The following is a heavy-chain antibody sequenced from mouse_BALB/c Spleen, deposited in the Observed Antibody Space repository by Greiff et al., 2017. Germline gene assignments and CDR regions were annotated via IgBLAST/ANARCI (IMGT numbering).Heavy chain of an antibody. J-gene: IGHJ2*01. CDR2: ISSGGST. Sequence: EVQGVESGGGLVKPGGSLKLSCAASGFTFSSYAMSWVRQTPEKRLEWVASISSGGSTYYPDSVKGRFTISRDNARNILYLQMSSLRSEDTAMYYYSRGGGITYYFDYWGQGTTLTVSS. D-gene: IGHD1-1*01. CDR3: SRGGGITYYFDY. V-gene: IGHV5-6-5*01. CDR1: GFTFSSYA.